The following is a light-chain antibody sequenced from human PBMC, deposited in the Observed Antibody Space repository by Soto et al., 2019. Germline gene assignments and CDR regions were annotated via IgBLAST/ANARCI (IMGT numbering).Light chain of an antibody. J-gene: IGKJ5*01. Sequence: EIVWTHSPATLSFSPWERATLSCRASESINTFLAWYQQKPGKAPRLLIYDASNRATGVPARFSGSGSGTDFTLTISRLEPEDFAVYYCMQRREFPITFGQGTRLEIK. CDR2: DAS. V-gene: IGKV3-11*01. CDR1: ESINTF. CDR3: MQRREFPIT.